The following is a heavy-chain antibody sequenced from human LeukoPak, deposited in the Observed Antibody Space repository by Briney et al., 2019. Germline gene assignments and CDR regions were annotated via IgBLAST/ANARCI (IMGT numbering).Heavy chain of an antibody. CDR1: GGSTNTGGYI. V-gene: IGHV4-30-2*01. CDR3: ATEGQCGFTPCPGLQF. D-gene: IGHD2-21*01. CDR2: VFRTGRT. J-gene: IGHJ4*02. Sequence: PSETLSLTCTVSGGSTNTGGYIWSWIRQPPGKGLEWIGYVFRTGRTSYNPSLDSRVTISLDRSRNQFSLRLTSVTAADSAMYYCATEGQCGFTPCPGLQFWGQGTLVSVSS.